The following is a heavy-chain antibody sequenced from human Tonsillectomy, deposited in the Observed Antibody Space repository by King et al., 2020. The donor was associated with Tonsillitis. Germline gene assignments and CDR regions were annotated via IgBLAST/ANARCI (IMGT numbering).Heavy chain of an antibody. J-gene: IGHJ6*02. CDR3: AGSPYSSGVDLFYYYGMDV. CDR1: SGSISSYY. V-gene: IGHV4-59*01. Sequence: QLQESGPGLVKPSETLSLTCSVSSGSISSYYCSWVRQPQGKGLEWICYIYYRGSTNYNPSLKSRVTISVDTSKNQFSLKLSSVTASDTAVYYCAGSPYSSGVDLFYYYGMDVWGQGTTVSVPS. CDR2: IYYRGST. D-gene: IGHD3-22*01.